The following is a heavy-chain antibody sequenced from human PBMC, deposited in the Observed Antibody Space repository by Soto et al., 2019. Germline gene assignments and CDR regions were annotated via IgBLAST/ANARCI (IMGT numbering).Heavy chain of an antibody. Sequence: GGSLRLSCAASGFTFSSYGVHWVRQAPGKGLEWVAVIWYDGSNKYYADSVKGRFTISRDNSKNTLYLQMNSLRAEDTAVYYCAREGRYCSGGSCCSRLGAFDIWGQGTMVTVS. CDR3: AREGRYCSGGSCCSRLGAFDI. CDR2: IWYDGSNK. CDR1: GFTFSSYG. D-gene: IGHD2-15*01. V-gene: IGHV3-33*01. J-gene: IGHJ3*02.